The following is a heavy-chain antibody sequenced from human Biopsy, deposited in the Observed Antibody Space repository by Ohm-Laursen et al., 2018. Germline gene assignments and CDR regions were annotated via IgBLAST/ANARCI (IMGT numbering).Heavy chain of an antibody. D-gene: IGHD3-10*01. CDR3: ARDRYYGSESYYSHYNMDV. Sequence: SLRLSCTASGFTFSSYGIHLVRQAPGKGLEWVAVIWYDGSNKYSADSVKGRFSISRDNSKNTVYLQMNSLRAADTAVYYCARDRYYGSESYYSHYNMDVWGQGTTVSVSS. J-gene: IGHJ6*02. CDR2: IWYDGSNK. CDR1: GFTFSSYG. V-gene: IGHV3-33*01.